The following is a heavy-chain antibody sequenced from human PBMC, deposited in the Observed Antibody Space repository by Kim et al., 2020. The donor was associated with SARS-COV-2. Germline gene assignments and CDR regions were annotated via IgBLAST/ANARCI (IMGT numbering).Heavy chain of an antibody. V-gene: IGHV3-23*01. D-gene: IGHD6-13*01. CDR1: GFTFSSYA. CDR3: ANSFSSSWWKDY. Sequence: GGSLRLSCAASGFTFSSYAMSWVRQAPGKGLEWVSAISGSGGSTYYADSVKGRFTISRDNSKNTLYLQMNSLRAEDTAVYYCANSFSSSWWKDYWGQGTLVTVSS. CDR2: ISGSGGST. J-gene: IGHJ4*02.